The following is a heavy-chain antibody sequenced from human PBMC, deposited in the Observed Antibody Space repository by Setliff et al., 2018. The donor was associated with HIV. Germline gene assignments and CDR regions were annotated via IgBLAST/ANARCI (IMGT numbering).Heavy chain of an antibody. D-gene: IGHD6-13*01. CDR1: GVSLSTTGVG. V-gene: IGHV2-5*02. J-gene: IGHJ3*01. Sequence: SGPTLVNPTQPLTLTCTFSGVSLSTTGVGVGWIRQPPGKALVCLALIYWDDDKRHSPSLKNRLTITKDTSQNQLVLTLTNMDPVDTATYYCAHRRPGPVAAAFNRDAFESWCQGTMVTGS. CDR3: AHRRPGPVAAAFNRDAFES. CDR2: IYWDDDK.